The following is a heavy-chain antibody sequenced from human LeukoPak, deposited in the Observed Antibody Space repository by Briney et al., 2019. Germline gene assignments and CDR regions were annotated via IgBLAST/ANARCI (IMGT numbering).Heavy chain of an antibody. CDR1: GFTFSSYA. V-gene: IGHV3-48*04. CDR2: ISSSGSTI. J-gene: IGHJ6*02. CDR3: ARDGVVMLSHYYYGMDV. D-gene: IGHD3-3*01. Sequence: GGSLRLSCAASGFTFSSYAMHWVRQAPGKGLEWVSYISSSGSTIYYADSVKGRFTVSRDNAKNSLYLRMNSLRAEDTAVYYCARDGVVMLSHYYYGMDVWGQGTTVTVSS.